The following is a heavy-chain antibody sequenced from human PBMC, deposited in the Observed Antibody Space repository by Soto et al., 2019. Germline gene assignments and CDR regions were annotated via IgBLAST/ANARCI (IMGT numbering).Heavy chain of an antibody. CDR2: INTNTGNP. J-gene: IGHJ6*03. D-gene: IGHD3-10*01. V-gene: IGHV7-4-1*01. Sequence: ASVKVSCKASGYTFTSYAMNWVRQAPGQGLEWIGWINTNTGNPTYAQGFTGRFVFSLDTSVSTAYLQICSLKAEDTAVYYCARSMDPTQNYYYYYYMDVWGKGTTVTVSS. CDR3: ARSMDPTQNYYYYYYMDV. CDR1: GYTFTSYA.